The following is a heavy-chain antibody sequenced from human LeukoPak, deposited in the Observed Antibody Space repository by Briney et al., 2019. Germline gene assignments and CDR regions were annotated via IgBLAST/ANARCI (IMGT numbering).Heavy chain of an antibody. Sequence: SETLSLTRAVYGGSFSGYYWSWIRQPPGKGLEWTGEINHSGSTNYNPSLKSRVTISVDTSKNQFSLKLSSVTAADTAVYYCARGGVVAAQGDHDYWGQGTLVTVSS. J-gene: IGHJ4*02. CDR1: GGSFSGYY. D-gene: IGHD2-15*01. CDR3: ARGGVVAAQGDHDY. CDR2: INHSGST. V-gene: IGHV4-34*01.